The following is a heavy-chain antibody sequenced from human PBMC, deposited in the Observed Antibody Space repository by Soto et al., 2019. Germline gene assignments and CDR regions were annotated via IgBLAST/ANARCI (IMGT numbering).Heavy chain of an antibody. D-gene: IGHD2-21*01. CDR2: IFSNDEK. CDR1: GFSLSNARMG. Sequence: QVTLKESGPVLVKPTETLTLTCTVSGFSLSNARMGVSWIRQPPGKALEWLAHIFSNDEKSYSTSLKSRLTSSKDTSKCQVVLTMTNMDPVCTATYYCAWIFRGVQYSSSSFHYYYYMDVWGKGTTVTVSS. J-gene: IGHJ6*03. V-gene: IGHV2-26*01. CDR3: AWIFRGVQYSSSSFHYYYYMDV.